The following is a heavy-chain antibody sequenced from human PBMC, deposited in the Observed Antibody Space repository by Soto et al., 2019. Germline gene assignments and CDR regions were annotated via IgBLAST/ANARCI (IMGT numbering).Heavy chain of an antibody. J-gene: IGHJ4*02. Sequence: GGSLRLSCVASGFGFSSYSMNWVRLAPGKGPDWVSSISSRSGWMYYADSVKGRFTISRDNAKNSLYLQMNSLRAEDTAVYYCASMVVRGVINGYWGQGTLVTVSS. D-gene: IGHD3-10*01. CDR1: GFGFSSYS. CDR3: ASMVVRGVINGY. CDR2: ISSRSGWM. V-gene: IGHV3-21*01.